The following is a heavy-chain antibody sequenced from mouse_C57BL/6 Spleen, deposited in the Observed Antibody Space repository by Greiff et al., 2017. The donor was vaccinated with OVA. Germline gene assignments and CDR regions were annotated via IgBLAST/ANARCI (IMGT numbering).Heavy chain of an antibody. V-gene: IGHV1-42*01. CDR2: INPSTGGT. CDR3: ASPYYSNYEGFAY. CDR1: GYSFTGYY. D-gene: IGHD2-5*01. J-gene: IGHJ3*01. Sequence: VQLQQSGPELVKPGASVKISCKASGYSFTGYYMNWVKQSPEKSLEWIGEINPSTGGTTYNQKFKAKATLTVDKSSSTAYMQLKSLTSEDSAVYYCASPYYSNYEGFAYWGQGTLVTVSA.